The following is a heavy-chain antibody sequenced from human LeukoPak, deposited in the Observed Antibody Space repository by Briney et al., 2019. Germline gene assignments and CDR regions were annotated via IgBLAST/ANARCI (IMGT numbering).Heavy chain of an antibody. V-gene: IGHV3-30*02. D-gene: IGHD3-22*01. Sequence: PGGSLRLSCAASGFSFSDYGMHWVRQAPGKGLEWVAFIRYDGSDKYYADSVRGRFTISRDNAKNSLYLQMNSLRAEDTALYYCAKARTYYYDSSGYLDYWGQGTLVTVSS. CDR1: GFSFSDYG. CDR2: IRYDGSDK. J-gene: IGHJ4*02. CDR3: AKARTYYYDSSGYLDY.